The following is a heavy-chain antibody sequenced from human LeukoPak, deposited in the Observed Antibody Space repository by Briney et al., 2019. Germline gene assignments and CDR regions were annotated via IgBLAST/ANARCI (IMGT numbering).Heavy chain of an antibody. Sequence: PGGSLRHSCAASGFTFISDAISWVRPTPGKGLEWVSAIKGSGGSTYYADSVKCQFTISRDDSKNTLYLQMNSLRAEYTAVYYCAKQLGYCSDGSCYFPYWGQGTLVTVSS. J-gene: IGHJ4*02. CDR1: GFTFISDA. CDR3: AKQLGYCSDGSCYFPY. D-gene: IGHD2-15*01. CDR2: IKGSGGST. V-gene: IGHV3-23*01.